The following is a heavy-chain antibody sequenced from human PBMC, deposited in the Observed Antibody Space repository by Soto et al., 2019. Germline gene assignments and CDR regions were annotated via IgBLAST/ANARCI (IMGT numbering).Heavy chain of an antibody. J-gene: IGHJ4*02. V-gene: IGHV1-69*01. CDR3: ASGASCWYPYFFDS. CDR1: EGTFNSYA. CDR2: IIPYYNTL. Sequence: QAQVVQSGAEVRKPGSSVKLSCKASEGTFNSYAIAWVRQAPGQGLEWMGGIIPYYNTLNYAQKFQDRVTITADDSTNTGYMELSSLRSDDTAVYFCASGASCWYPYFFDSWAQGTLVTVSS. D-gene: IGHD6-13*01.